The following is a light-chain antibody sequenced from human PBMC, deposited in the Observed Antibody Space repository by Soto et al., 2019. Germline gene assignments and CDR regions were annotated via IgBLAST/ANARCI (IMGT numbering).Light chain of an antibody. CDR2: GAS. V-gene: IGKV3-20*01. CDR1: QSVTDNY. CDR3: QQYGSSGT. Sequence: EIVLTQSPATLSLSPRQRAALSCRASQSVTDNYLARYQQKAGQAPRLVISGASSRTSGIPDRFSASGSGTDFTLTISRLEPEDFAVYYCQQYGSSGTFGQGTKVDIK. J-gene: IGKJ1*01.